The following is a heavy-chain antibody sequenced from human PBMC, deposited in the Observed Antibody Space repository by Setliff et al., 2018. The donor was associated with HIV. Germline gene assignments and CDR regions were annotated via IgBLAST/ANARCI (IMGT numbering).Heavy chain of an antibody. Sequence: SETLSLTCTVSGGSISSYYWSWIRQPPGKGLEWIGYIYYSGSTNYNPSLKSRVTISVDTSKNQFSLKLNSVTAADTAVCYCARPPPTTFWSGYTYYYYMDVWGKGTTVTVSS. CDR3: ARPPPTTFWSGYTYYYYMDV. CDR1: GGSISSYY. V-gene: IGHV4-59*01. J-gene: IGHJ6*03. D-gene: IGHD3-3*01. CDR2: IYYSGST.